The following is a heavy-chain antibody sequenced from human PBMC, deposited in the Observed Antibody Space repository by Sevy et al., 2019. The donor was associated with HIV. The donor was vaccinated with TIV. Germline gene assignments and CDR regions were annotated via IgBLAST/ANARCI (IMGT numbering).Heavy chain of an antibody. J-gene: IGHJ5*02. D-gene: IGHD3-22*01. CDR3: ARANYYDSSGYVAGGWFDP. CDR2: ISSSSSYI. CDR1: GFTFSSYS. Sequence: GGSLRLSCAASGFTFSSYSMNWVRQAPGKGLEWVSSISSSSSYIYYADSVKGRFTISRDNAKNSLYLQMNSLRAEDTAVYYCARANYYDSSGYVAGGWFDPWGQGTLVTVSS. V-gene: IGHV3-21*01.